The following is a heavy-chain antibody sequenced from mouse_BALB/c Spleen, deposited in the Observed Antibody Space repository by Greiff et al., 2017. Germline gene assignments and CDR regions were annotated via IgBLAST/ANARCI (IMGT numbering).Heavy chain of an antibody. V-gene: IGHV2-9*02. CDR2: IWAGGST. J-gene: IGHJ3*01. Sequence: VHLVESGPGLVAPSQSLSITCTVSGFSLTSYGVHWVRQPPGKGLEWLGVIWAGGSTNYNSALMSRLSISKDNSKSQVFLKMNSLQTDDTAMYYCARDEGVYYGSPPSYWGQGTLVTVSA. CDR3: ARDEGVYYGSPPSY. CDR1: GFSLTSYG. D-gene: IGHD1-1*01.